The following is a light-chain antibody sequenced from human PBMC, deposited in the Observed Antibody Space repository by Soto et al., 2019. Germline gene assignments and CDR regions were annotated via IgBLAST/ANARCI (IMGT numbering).Light chain of an antibody. Sequence: QSVLTQPPSASGTPGQRVTICCSGSSSNIGSNTVNWYQQLPGTAPKLLIYNNNQRPSGVPDRFSGSKSGTSASLAISGLQSEDEADYYCAAWDDSLNGVFGGGTKLTVL. CDR1: SSNIGSNT. CDR2: NNN. J-gene: IGLJ3*02. V-gene: IGLV1-44*01. CDR3: AAWDDSLNGV.